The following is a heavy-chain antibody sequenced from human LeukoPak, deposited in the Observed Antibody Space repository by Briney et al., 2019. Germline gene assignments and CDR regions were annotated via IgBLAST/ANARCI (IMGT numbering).Heavy chain of an antibody. J-gene: IGHJ4*02. D-gene: IGHD6-13*01. V-gene: IGHV3-21*01. CDR3: ARGSSSWYYFDY. Sequence: GGSLRLSCAASGFTLSSYSMNWVRQAPGKGLEWVSFISSSSSYIYYADSVKGRFTISRDKAKNSLYLQMNSLRAEDTAVYYCARGSSSWYYFDYWGQGTLVTVSS. CDR1: GFTLSSYS. CDR2: ISSSSSYI.